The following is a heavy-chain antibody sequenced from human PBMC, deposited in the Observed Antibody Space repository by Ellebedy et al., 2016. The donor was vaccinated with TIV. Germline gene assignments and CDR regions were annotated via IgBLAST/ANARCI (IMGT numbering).Heavy chain of an antibody. J-gene: IGHJ4*02. CDR2: IANDESGR. CDR3: ARDDALDGGYLDS. V-gene: IGHV3-30*03. CDR1: GFAFSSYA. Sequence: GESLKISCAASGFAFSSYAMHWVRQAPGKGLEWVAVIANDESGRHYADSVKGRFTISRDNSKNTLFLQMNNLRVEDTAMYYCARDDALDGGYLDSWGQGTLVTVSS. D-gene: IGHD3-16*01.